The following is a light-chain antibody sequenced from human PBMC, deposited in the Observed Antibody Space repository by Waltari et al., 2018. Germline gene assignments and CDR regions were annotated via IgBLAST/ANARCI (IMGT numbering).Light chain of an antibody. J-gene: IGLJ2*01. Sequence: QSALTQPPSASGSPGQSVPISCTGTSRDVGDVNYASWYQDPPGKAPKLITYEVNKRPSGVPYRFSGSKSGNTASLTVSGLQAEDEADYYCSSYGGSNNVIFGGGTKLTVL. V-gene: IGLV2-8*01. CDR1: SRDVGDVNY. CDR3: SSYGGSNNVI. CDR2: EVN.